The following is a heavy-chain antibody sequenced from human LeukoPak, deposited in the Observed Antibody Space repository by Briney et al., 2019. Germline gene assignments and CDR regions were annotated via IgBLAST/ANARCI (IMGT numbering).Heavy chain of an antibody. D-gene: IGHD6-13*01. Sequence: SETLSLTCTVSGGSISSYYWSWIRQPAGKGLEWIGRIYTSGSTNYNPSLKSRVTMSVDTPKNQFSLKLSSVTAADAAVYYCAREVTTGIASAGRVDYWGQGTLVTVSS. CDR3: AREVTTGIASAGRVDY. V-gene: IGHV4-4*07. CDR2: IYTSGST. CDR1: GGSISSYY. J-gene: IGHJ4*02.